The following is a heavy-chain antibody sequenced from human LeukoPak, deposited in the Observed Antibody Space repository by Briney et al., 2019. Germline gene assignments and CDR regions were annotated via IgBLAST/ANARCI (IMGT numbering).Heavy chain of an antibody. CDR2: IRYDGSNK. D-gene: IGHD3-22*01. CDR3: AKDGGLSSGYYPNDAFDI. CDR1: GFPFSSYA. Sequence: PGGSLRLSCAASGFPFSSYAMHWVRQAPGKGLEWVAFIRYDGSNKYYADSVKGRFTISRDNSKNTLYLQMNSLRAEDTAVYYCAKDGGLSSGYYPNDAFDIWGQGTMVTVSS. V-gene: IGHV3-30*02. J-gene: IGHJ3*02.